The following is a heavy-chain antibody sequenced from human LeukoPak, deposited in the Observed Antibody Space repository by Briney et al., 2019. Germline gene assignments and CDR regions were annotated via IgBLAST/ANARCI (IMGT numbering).Heavy chain of an antibody. V-gene: IGHV4-59*01. CDR3: ARVSGDYGMDV. CDR2: IYYSGST. Sequence: SETLSLTCTVSGGSISSYYWSWVRQPPGKGLEWVGDIYYSGSTNYNPSLKSGGTISVDTSKNQFSLKLSSVTAADTAVYYCARVSGDYGMDVWGQGTTVTVSS. CDR1: GGSISSYY. D-gene: IGHD3-10*01. J-gene: IGHJ6*02.